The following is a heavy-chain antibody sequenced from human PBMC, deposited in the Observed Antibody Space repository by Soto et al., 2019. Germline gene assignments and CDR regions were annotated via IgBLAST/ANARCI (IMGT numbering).Heavy chain of an antibody. CDR3: ARVEVTTGWYLDL. V-gene: IGHV3-13*01. CDR1: GFTFCSYD. CDR2: TGTAGDT. D-gene: IGHD4-17*01. Sequence: GGSLRLSCAASGFTFCSYDMHWVRQATGKGLEWVSATGTAGDTYYPGSVKGRFTISRENAKNSLYLQMNSLRAGDTAVYYCARVEVTTGWYLDLWGRGTLVTVSS. J-gene: IGHJ2*01.